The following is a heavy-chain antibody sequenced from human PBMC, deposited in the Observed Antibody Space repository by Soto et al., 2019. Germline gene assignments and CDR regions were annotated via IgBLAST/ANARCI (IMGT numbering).Heavy chain of an antibody. CDR1: GGTFSSYA. Sequence: SVKVSCKASGGTFSSYAISWVRQAPGQGLEWMGGIIPIFGTANYAQKFQGRVTITADESTSTAYMELSSLRSEDTAVYYCATPPYYYDSSGYNFEYFQHWGQGTLVTVSS. CDR3: ATPPYYYDSSGYNFEYFQH. J-gene: IGHJ1*01. V-gene: IGHV1-69*13. D-gene: IGHD3-22*01. CDR2: IIPIFGTA.